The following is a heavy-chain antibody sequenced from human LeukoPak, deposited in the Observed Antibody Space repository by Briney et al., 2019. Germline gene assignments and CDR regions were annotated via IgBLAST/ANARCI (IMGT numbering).Heavy chain of an antibody. D-gene: IGHD3-10*01. CDR2: IYPGDSDT. J-gene: IGHJ4*02. Sequence: GESLKISCKGSGYSFTSYWIGWVRQMPGKGLEWMGIIYPGDSDTRYGPSFQGQVTISADKSISTAYLQWSSLKASDTAMYYCARSSNYYGSGSYGAGVDYWGQGTLVTVSS. CDR3: ARSSNYYGSGSYGAGVDY. CDR1: GYSFTSYW. V-gene: IGHV5-51*01.